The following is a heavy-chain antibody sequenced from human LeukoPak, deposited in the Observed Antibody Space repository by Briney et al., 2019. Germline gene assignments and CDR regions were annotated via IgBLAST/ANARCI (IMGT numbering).Heavy chain of an antibody. CDR3: ARETTVVTPGRSDVFDI. J-gene: IGHJ3*02. V-gene: IGHV4-59*11. Sequence: SEALSLTCTVSGGSISSHYWNWIRQPPGKGLEWIGYIYYSGSTNYNPSLKSRVTISVDTSKNQFSLKLSSVTAADTAVYYCARETTVVTPGRSDVFDIWGQGTMVTVSS. D-gene: IGHD4-23*01. CDR1: GGSISSHY. CDR2: IYYSGST.